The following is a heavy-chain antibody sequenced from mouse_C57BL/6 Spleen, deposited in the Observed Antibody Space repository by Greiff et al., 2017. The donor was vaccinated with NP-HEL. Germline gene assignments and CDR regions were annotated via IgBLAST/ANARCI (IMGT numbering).Heavy chain of an antibody. CDR3: ARERRSLAMDY. CDR1: GYTFTDYY. Sequence: VQLQQSGPVLVKPGASVKMSCKASGYTFTDYYMNWVKQSHGKSLEWIGVINPYNGGTSYNQKFKGKATLTVDKSSSTACMELNSLTSEDSAVYYCARERRSLAMDYWGQGTSVTVSS. J-gene: IGHJ4*01. CDR2: INPYNGGT. V-gene: IGHV1-19*01.